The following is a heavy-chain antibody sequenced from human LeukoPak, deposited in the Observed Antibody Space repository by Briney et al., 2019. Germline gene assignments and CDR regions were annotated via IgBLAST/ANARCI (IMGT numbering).Heavy chain of an antibody. D-gene: IGHD6-19*01. CDR1: GFTFSSYG. CDR3: ARLRGAVTGTDPFDY. J-gene: IGHJ4*02. CDR2: IRYDGSNK. V-gene: IGHV3-30*02. Sequence: PGGSLRLSCAASGFTFSSYGMHWVRQAPGKGLEWVAFIRYDGSNKYYADSVKGRFTISRDNSKNTLYLQMNSLRAEDTAVYYCARLRGAVTGTDPFDYWGQGTLVTVSS.